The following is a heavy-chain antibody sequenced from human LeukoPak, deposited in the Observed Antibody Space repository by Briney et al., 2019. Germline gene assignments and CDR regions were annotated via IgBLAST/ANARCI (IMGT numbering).Heavy chain of an antibody. J-gene: IGHJ4*02. CDR2: IKEDGSET. V-gene: IGHV3-7*01. CDR1: GFIFKKYW. CDR3: ARETPRRGETRDGYR. Sequence: GGSLRLSCAASGFIFKKYWMNWVRQVPGKGLECLANIKEDGSETYYADSVKGRFTISRDNHKNLLFLQINSLRVEDTAVYYCARETPRRGETRDGYRWGQGTVVTVSS. D-gene: IGHD5-24*01.